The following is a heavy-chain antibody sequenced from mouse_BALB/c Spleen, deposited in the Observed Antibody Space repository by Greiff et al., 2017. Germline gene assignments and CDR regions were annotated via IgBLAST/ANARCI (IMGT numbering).Heavy chain of an antibody. J-gene: IGHJ4*01. V-gene: IGHV5-12-1*01. CDR3: ARQGRAMDY. CDR2: ISSGGGST. Sequence: DVHLVESGGGLVKPGGSLKLSCAASGFAFSSYDMSWVRQTPEKRLEWVAYISSGGGSTYYPDTVKGRFTISRDNAKNTLYLQMSSLKSEDTAMYYCARQGRAMDYWGQGTSVTVSS. CDR1: GFAFSSYD.